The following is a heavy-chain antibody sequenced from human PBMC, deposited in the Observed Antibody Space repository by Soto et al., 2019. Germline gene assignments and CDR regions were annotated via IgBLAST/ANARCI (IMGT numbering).Heavy chain of an antibody. J-gene: IGHJ4*02. D-gene: IGHD3-22*01. CDR3: ARSNYYDSSAPLGY. V-gene: IGHV3-43*01. CDR1: GFTFDDYT. CDR2: ISWDGGST. Sequence: EVQLVESGGVVVQPGGSLRLSCAASGFTFDDYTMHWVRQAPGKGLEWVSLISWDGGSTYYADSVKGRFTISRDNSKNYLYLQMNSLRTEDTALYYWARSNYYDSSAPLGYWGQGTLVTVSS.